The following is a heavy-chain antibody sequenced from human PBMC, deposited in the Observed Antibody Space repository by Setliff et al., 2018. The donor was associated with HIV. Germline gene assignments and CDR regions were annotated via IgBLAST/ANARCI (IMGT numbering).Heavy chain of an antibody. J-gene: IGHJ6*03. CDR1: GGSITSHY. V-gene: IGHV4-59*11. CDR2: VFYTGGT. CDR3: AKTIRGYISGDYMDV. D-gene: IGHD5-18*01. Sequence: SETLSLTCTISGGSITSHYWSWIRQPPGKGLEWIGYVFYTGGTNYGPSLRGRVTISVDTSKNHFSLKLSSVTAADTAVYYCAKTIRGYISGDYMDVWGKGTTVTVSS.